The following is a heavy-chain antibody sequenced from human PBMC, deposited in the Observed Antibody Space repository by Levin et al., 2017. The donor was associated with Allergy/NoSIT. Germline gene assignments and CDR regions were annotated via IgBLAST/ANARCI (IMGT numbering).Heavy chain of an antibody. CDR2: INHSGST. V-gene: IGHV4-34*01. CDR3: ARRSSWLYAFDI. Sequence: SETLSLTCAVYGGSFSGYYWSWIRQPPGKGLEWIGEINHSGSTNYNPSLKSRVTISVDTSKNQFSLKLSSVTAADTAVYYCARRSSWLYAFDIWGQGTMVTVSS. D-gene: IGHD6-13*01. CDR1: GGSFSGYY. J-gene: IGHJ3*02.